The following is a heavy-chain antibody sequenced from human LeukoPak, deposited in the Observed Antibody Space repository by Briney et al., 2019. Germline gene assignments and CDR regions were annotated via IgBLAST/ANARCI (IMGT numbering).Heavy chain of an antibody. CDR1: GYTFTSYG. CDR3: ARWASNYDILTGYHFDY. CDR2: ISAYNGNI. Sequence: ASVKVSCKASGYTFTSYGISWVRQAPGQGLEWMGWISAYNGNINYAQKLQGRVTMTTDTSTSTAYMELSSLRSEDTAVYYCARWASNYDILTGYHFDYWGQGTLVTVSS. V-gene: IGHV1-18*01. J-gene: IGHJ4*02. D-gene: IGHD3-9*01.